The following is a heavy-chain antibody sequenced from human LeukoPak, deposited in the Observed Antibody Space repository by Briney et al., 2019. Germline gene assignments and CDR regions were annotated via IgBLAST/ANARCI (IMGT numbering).Heavy chain of an antibody. V-gene: IGHV3-30*04. CDR1: GFIFDNHA. Sequence: GGSLRLSCEASGFIFDNHAFHWVRQAPGKGLEWVAVISYDGSNKYQAKSVKGRFTISRDNSKNTLFLQMDSLRPEDTAVYFCARDPSPNRRDYFDYWGQGILDTVSS. CDR3: ARDPSPNRRDYFDY. CDR2: ISYDGSNK. D-gene: IGHD1-14*01. J-gene: IGHJ4*02.